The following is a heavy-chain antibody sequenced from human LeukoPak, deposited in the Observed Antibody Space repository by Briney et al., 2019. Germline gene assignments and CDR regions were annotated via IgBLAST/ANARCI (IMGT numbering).Heavy chain of an antibody. J-gene: IGHJ4*02. D-gene: IGHD3-22*01. CDR1: GGSISSSSYY. Sequence: TSETLSLTCTVSGGSISSSSYYWGWIRQPPGKGLEWIGYIYSSGSTYYNPSLKSRVIISVDTSKRQFSLWLSSVTAADTAVYYCARLRRRHYYDSSGYPDYWGQGTLVTVSS. CDR2: IYSSGST. CDR3: ARLRRRHYYDSSGYPDY. V-gene: IGHV4-30-4*08.